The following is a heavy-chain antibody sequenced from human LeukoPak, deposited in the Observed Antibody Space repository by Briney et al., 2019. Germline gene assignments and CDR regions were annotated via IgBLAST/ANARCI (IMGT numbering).Heavy chain of an antibody. CDR2: IPYDGSNK. CDR1: GFTFSTYA. D-gene: IGHD1-26*01. V-gene: IGHV3-30*04. J-gene: IGHJ3*02. CDR3: ARQVGATTDAFDI. Sequence: PGGSLRLSCAASGFTFSTYAMHWVRQAPGKGLEWVAVIPYDGSNKYYADSVKGRFTISRENSKNRLYLQMNSLRAEDTAVYYCARQVGATTDAFDIWGQGTMVTVSS.